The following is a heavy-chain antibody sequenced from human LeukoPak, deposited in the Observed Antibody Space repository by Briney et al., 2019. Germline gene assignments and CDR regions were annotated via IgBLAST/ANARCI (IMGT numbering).Heavy chain of an antibody. Sequence: SQTLSLTCTVSGGSISSGGYYWSWIRQPPGKGLEWIGYIYYSGSTYYNPSLKSRVTISVDTSKNQFSLKLSSVTAADTAVYYCARAIDIVVVTADAFDIWGQGTMVTVSS. CDR2: IYYSGST. V-gene: IGHV4-30-4*01. J-gene: IGHJ3*02. CDR3: ARAIDIVVVTADAFDI. D-gene: IGHD2-21*02. CDR1: GGSISSGGYY.